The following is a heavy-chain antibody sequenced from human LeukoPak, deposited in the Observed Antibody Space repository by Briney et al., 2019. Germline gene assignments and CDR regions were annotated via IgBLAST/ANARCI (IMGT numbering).Heavy chain of an antibody. CDR3: ARHRAVSVVGNFYFDY. V-gene: IGHV4-39*01. D-gene: IGHD1-26*01. J-gene: IGHJ4*02. CDR2: IYYSGST. Sequence: PSETLSLTCTVSGGSTSSSSYYWGWIRQPPGKGLEWIGSIYYSGSTYYNPSLKSRVTISVDTSKNQFSLNLSSVTAADTAVYYCARHRAVSVVGNFYFDYWGQGTLVTVSS. CDR1: GGSTSSSSYY.